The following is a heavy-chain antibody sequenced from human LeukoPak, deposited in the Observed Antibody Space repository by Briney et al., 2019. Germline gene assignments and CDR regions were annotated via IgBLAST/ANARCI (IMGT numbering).Heavy chain of an antibody. CDR3: ARFVVVRGPMEHYYYYMDV. Sequence: SETLSLTCNVSGESISSHYWSWTRQSPGKGLEWIGYITNSGTTKFNPSLKSRVTISRDTSKNQISLRLSSVTAADTAVFFCARFVVVRGPMEHYYYYMDVWGRGTTVIVSS. CDR1: GESISSHY. V-gene: IGHV4-59*11. D-gene: IGHD2-2*01. CDR2: ITNSGTT. J-gene: IGHJ6*03.